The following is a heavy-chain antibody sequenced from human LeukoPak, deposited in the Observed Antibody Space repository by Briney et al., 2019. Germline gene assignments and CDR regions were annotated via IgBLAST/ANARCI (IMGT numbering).Heavy chain of an antibody. CDR1: GYSISSGYY. J-gene: IGHJ4*02. Sequence: SETLSLTCAVSGYSISSGYYWGWIRQPPGKGLEWIGGIYHSGSTYSNPSLKSRVTISVDTSKNQFSLKLSSVTAADTAVYYCAINLWFGELPTYWGQGTLVTVSS. V-gene: IGHV4-38-2*01. CDR2: IYHSGST. D-gene: IGHD3-10*01. CDR3: AINLWFGELPTY.